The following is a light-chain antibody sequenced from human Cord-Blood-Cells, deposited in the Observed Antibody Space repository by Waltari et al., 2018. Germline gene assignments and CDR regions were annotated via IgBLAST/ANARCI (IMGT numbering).Light chain of an antibody. CDR3: NSRDSSGNHV. J-gene: IGLJ1*01. CDR2: GKN. Sequence: SSELTQDPAVSVALGQTVRITCQGDSLRSYYASWYQQKPGQAPVLVIYGKNNRPSGIPDRFSGSSAGNTPSLTITGAQAEDEADYYCNSRDSSGNHVFGTGTKVTVL. CDR1: SLRSYY. V-gene: IGLV3-19*01.